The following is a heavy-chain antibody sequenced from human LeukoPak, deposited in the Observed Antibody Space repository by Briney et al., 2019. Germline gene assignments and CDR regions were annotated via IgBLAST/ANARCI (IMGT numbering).Heavy chain of an antibody. V-gene: IGHV3-23*01. J-gene: IGHJ4*02. D-gene: IGHD4-23*01. CDR3: TRGYNFGGY. CDR2: ISASGASP. CDR1: GFTVSSNY. Sequence: TGGSLRLSCAASGFTVSSNYMSWVRQAPGKGLEWVSGISASGASPYFADSVKGRFTISRDNSRNTVLLQMNSLRAEDTAIYYCTRGYNFGGYWGQGTLVTVSS.